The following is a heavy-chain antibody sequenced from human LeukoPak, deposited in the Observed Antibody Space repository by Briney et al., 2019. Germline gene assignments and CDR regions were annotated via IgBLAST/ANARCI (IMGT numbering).Heavy chain of an antibody. CDR1: GGTFSSYA. J-gene: IGHJ6*02. Sequence: GASVTVSFKASGGTFSSYAISWVRQAPGQGLEWMGGIIPIFGTANYAQKFQGRVTITADESTSTAYMELSSLRSEDTAVYYCARDLTQWLVPDYYYYGMDVWGQGTTVTVSS. D-gene: IGHD6-19*01. CDR2: IIPIFGTA. V-gene: IGHV1-69*13. CDR3: ARDLTQWLVPDYYYYGMDV.